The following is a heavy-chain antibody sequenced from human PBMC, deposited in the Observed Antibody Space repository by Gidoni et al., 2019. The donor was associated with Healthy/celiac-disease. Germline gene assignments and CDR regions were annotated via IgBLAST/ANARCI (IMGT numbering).Heavy chain of an antibody. J-gene: IGHJ4*02. D-gene: IGHD4-17*01. CDR2: IWYDGSNK. Sequence: QVQLVESGGGVVQPGRSPRLSCAASGFTFSSYGMHWVRQAPGKGLEWVAVIWYDGSNKDYADSVKGRFTISRDNSKNTLHLQMNSLRAEDTAVYYCARDDYGDYGNFDYWGQGTLVTVSS. V-gene: IGHV3-33*01. CDR1: GFTFSSYG. CDR3: ARDDYGDYGNFDY.